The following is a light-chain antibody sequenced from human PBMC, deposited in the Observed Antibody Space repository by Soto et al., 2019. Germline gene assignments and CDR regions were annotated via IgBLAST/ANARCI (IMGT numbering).Light chain of an antibody. CDR2: KPS. J-gene: IGKJ1*01. Sequence: TKIPRPLPTWFGLVGAGVTITGRPSQPIISGLAWYQQKPGKAPKLLIYKPSTLKSGVPSRFSGSGSGTEFTLTISSLQPYDFATYYCQHYNIYSEAFGQGTKVELK. CDR1: QPIISG. V-gene: IGKV1-5*03. CDR3: QHYNIYSEA.